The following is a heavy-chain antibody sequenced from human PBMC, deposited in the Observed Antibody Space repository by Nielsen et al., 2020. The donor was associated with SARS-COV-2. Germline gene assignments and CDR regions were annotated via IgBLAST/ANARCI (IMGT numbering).Heavy chain of an antibody. CDR2: IYYSGST. J-gene: IGHJ5*02. Sequence: PGKGLEWIGSIYYSGSTYYNPSLKSRVTISVDTSKNQFSLKLSSVTAADTAVYYCARHPPHIWVVVTAPNWFDPWGQGTLVTVSS. CDR3: ARHPPHIWVVVTAPNWFDP. V-gene: IGHV4-39*01. D-gene: IGHD2-21*02.